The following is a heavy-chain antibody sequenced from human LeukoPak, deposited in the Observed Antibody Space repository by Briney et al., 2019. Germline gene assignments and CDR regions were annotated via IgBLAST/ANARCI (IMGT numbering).Heavy chain of an antibody. Sequence: PGGSLRLSCAASGFTFSDYYMSWIRQAPGKGLEWVSYISSSGSTIYYADSVKGRFTISRDNAKNSLYLQMNSLRAEDTAVYYCARDKGEPTYYDILTGYYNYYYYMDVWGKGTTVTISS. CDR3: ARDKGEPTYYDILTGYYNYYYYMDV. CDR1: GFTFSDYY. D-gene: IGHD3-9*01. J-gene: IGHJ6*03. CDR2: ISSSGSTI. V-gene: IGHV3-11*04.